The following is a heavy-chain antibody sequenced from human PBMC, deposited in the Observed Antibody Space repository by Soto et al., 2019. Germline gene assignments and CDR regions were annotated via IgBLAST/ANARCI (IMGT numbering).Heavy chain of an antibody. Sequence: EVQLFESGGGLVQPGGSLRLSCAASGFTFSTYAISWVRQAPGNGLEWVSAISGSGGSTYYADSVKGRFTISRDNSKNTLHLQMNSLRAEDTAVYYCAKDNGYSSGLKYYWGQGTLVTVSS. CDR3: AKDNGYSSGLKYY. CDR1: GFTFSTYA. J-gene: IGHJ4*02. V-gene: IGHV3-23*01. CDR2: ISGSGGST. D-gene: IGHD6-19*01.